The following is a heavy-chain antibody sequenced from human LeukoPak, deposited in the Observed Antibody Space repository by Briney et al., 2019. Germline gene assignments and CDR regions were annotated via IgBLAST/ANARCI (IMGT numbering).Heavy chain of an antibody. J-gene: IGHJ5*02. Sequence: SETLSLTCTVSGGSISSGGYYWSWIRQHPGKGLEWIGYIYYSGSTYSNPSLKSRVTISVDTSKNQFSLSLSSVTAADTAVYYCARYCSSTNCYKGGFDPWGQGTLVTASS. D-gene: IGHD2-2*02. CDR1: GGSISSGGYY. CDR2: IYYSGST. V-gene: IGHV4-31*03. CDR3: ARYCSSTNCYKGGFDP.